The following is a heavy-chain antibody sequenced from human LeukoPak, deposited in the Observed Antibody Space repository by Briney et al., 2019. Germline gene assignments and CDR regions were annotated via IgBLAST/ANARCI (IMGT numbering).Heavy chain of an antibody. CDR3: AREGSSDLYRPLDY. Sequence: SETLSLTCTVSGGSISDYYWSWLRQPAGKGLEWIGRIYSSGTTNYNSSLKSRVTMSVDTSKNQFSLRLSSVTVADTAMYYCAREGSSDLYRPLDYWGQGTLVTVSS. CDR1: GGSISDYY. J-gene: IGHJ4*02. V-gene: IGHV4-4*07. CDR2: IYSSGTT. D-gene: IGHD6-19*01.